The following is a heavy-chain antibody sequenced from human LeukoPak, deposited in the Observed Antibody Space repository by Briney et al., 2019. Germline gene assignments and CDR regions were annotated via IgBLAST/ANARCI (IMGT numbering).Heavy chain of an antibody. CDR3: ARDLSGYSSFDY. Sequence: SETLSLTCTVSGGSISAGGHYWSWIRQLPGKGLEWIGYIYYSGSTYYNPSLKSRVTMSVDTSKNQFSLKLSSVTAADTAVYYCARDLSGYSSFDYWGQGTLVTVSP. CDR1: GGSISAGGHY. V-gene: IGHV4-31*03. J-gene: IGHJ4*02. CDR2: IYYSGST. D-gene: IGHD3-3*01.